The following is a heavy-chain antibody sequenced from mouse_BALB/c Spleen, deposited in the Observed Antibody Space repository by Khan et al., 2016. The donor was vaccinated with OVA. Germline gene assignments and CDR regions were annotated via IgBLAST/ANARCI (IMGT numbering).Heavy chain of an antibody. CDR3: ARIYGGDFDY. J-gene: IGHJ2*01. Sequence: QLEESGPGLVKPSQSLSLTCTVTGYSITSDYAWNWIRQFPGNKLEWMGYISYSGNTKYNPSPKSRISITRDTSKNQFFLQLNSVTTEDTATYYCARIYGGDFDYWGQGTTLTVSS. CDR1: GYSITSDYA. D-gene: IGHD1-1*01. CDR2: ISYSGNT. V-gene: IGHV3-2*02.